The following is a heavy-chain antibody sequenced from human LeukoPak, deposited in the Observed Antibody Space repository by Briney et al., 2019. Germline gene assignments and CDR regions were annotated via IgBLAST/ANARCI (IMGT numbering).Heavy chain of an antibody. V-gene: IGHV3-23*01. CDR2: ISGASDST. J-gene: IGHJ6*02. Sequence: GGSLRLSCAASGFSFSSYAMSWVRQAPGKGLEWVSGISGASDSTYYADSVKGRFTISRDNSKNTLYLQMNSLRAEDTAVYHCAKDDRAGRPYYYYGMDVWGQGTTVTVSS. D-gene: IGHD6-6*01. CDR3: AKDDRAGRPYYYYGMDV. CDR1: GFSFSSYA.